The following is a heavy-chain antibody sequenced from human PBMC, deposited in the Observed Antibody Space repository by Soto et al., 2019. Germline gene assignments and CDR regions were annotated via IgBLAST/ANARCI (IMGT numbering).Heavy chain of an antibody. Sequence: QVQLVQSGAEVKKPGASVKVSCKASGYTFTSYGISWVRQAPGQGLEWMGWISAYNGNTNYAQKLQGRVTMTTDTSLSXXYMELRSLRSDDTAVYYCAMDRGYGDEYYYYGMDVWGQGTTVTVSS. CDR2: ISAYNGNT. CDR1: GYTFTSYG. J-gene: IGHJ6*02. D-gene: IGHD4-17*01. V-gene: IGHV1-18*01. CDR3: AMDRGYGDEYYYYGMDV.